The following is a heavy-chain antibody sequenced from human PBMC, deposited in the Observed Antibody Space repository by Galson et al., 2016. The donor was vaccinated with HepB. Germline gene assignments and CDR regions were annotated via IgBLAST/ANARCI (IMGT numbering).Heavy chain of an antibody. J-gene: IGHJ4*02. CDR1: GYSFSNYW. Sequence: QSGAEVKKPGESLKISCTGSGYSFSNYWIAWVRQMPGKGLEWMGIIYPGDSDTRYSPSFECQVTISADKSISTAYLLWSSLKASNTAMYYCARSDYYDTSGYFLSFYFDSWGQGTLVTVSS. V-gene: IGHV5-51*01. CDR3: ARSDYYDTSGYFLSFYFDS. CDR2: IYPGDSDT. D-gene: IGHD3-22*01.